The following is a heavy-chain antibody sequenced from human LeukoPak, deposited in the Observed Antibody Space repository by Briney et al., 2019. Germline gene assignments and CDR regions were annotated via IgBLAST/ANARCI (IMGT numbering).Heavy chain of an antibody. CDR2: IYHSGST. CDR3: ARAYYYDSSATGY. V-gene: IGHV4-38-2*02. J-gene: IGHJ4*02. Sequence: PSETLSLTCTVSGYSISSGYYWGWIRQPPGKGLEWIGSIYHSGSTYYNPSLKSRVTISVDTSKNQFSLKLSSVTAADTAVYYCARAYYYDSSATGYWGQGTLVTVSS. CDR1: GYSISSGYY. D-gene: IGHD3-22*01.